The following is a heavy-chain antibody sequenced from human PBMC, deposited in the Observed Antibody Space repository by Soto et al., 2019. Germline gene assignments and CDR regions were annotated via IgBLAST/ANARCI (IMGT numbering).Heavy chain of an antibody. D-gene: IGHD6-13*01. Sequence: GESLKISWKGSGYSFTSYWIIWVRQMPGKGLEWMGRIDPIDSYTNYSPSFQGHVTISADKSISTAYLQWSSLKASDTAMYYCARAIIAAASPSYFDYWGQGTLVTVSS. CDR1: GYSFTSYW. J-gene: IGHJ4*02. CDR3: ARAIIAAASPSYFDY. V-gene: IGHV5-10-1*01. CDR2: IDPIDSYT.